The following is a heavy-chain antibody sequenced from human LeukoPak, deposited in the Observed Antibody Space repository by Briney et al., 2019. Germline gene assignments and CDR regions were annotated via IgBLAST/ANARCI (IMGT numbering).Heavy chain of an antibody. CDR2: ISSSGSTI. CDR3: ARWYAANDY. D-gene: IGHD2-15*01. Sequence: GGSLRLSCVASGFTFSSYSMNWVRQAPGKGLEWVSYISSSGSTIYYADSVKGRFTISRDNAKNSLYLQMNSLRAEDTAVYYCARWYAANDYWGQGTLVTVSS. V-gene: IGHV3-48*04. CDR1: GFTFSSYS. J-gene: IGHJ4*02.